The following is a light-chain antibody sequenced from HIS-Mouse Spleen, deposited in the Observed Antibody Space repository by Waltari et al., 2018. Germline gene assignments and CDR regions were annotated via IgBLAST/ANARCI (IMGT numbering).Light chain of an antibody. CDR1: NLGSKH. J-gene: IGLJ2*01. CDR2: DDS. Sequence: SYVLTPPPSVSVAPGTTARITCGGNNLGSKHLHWYQQKPGQATVLVVYDDSDRPSGIPERFSGSNSGNTATLTISRVEAGDEADYYCQVWDSSSDHVVFGGGTKLTVL. V-gene: IGLV3-21*03. CDR3: QVWDSSSDHVV.